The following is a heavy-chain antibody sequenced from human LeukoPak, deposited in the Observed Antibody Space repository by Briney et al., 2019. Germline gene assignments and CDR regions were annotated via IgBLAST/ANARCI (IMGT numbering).Heavy chain of an antibody. V-gene: IGHV3-9*01. CDR2: ISWNSGSI. J-gene: IGHJ4*02. D-gene: IGHD1-1*01. CDR3: AKDGRAQTTPFDY. Sequence: GRSLRLSCAASGFTFDDYAMHWVRHAPGKGLEWASGISWNSGSIGYADPVKGRFTISRDNAKNSLYLQMNSLRAEDTALYYCAKDGRAQTTPFDYWGQGTLVTVSS. CDR1: GFTFDDYA.